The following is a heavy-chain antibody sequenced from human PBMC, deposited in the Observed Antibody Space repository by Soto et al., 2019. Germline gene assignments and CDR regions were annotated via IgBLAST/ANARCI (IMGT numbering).Heavy chain of an antibody. D-gene: IGHD4-17*01. CDR3: ARDVNPILYGDGVDY. J-gene: IGHJ4*02. Sequence: EVQLVESGGGVVQPGGSLRLSCAASGFTFSSYSMNWVRQAPGKGLEWVSSISSSSSYIYYADSGKGRLTISGDNANKSPDLQMNNLRAEDTAVYYCARDVNPILYGDGVDYWGQGTLVTVSS. V-gene: IGHV3-21*01. CDR1: GFTFSSYS. CDR2: ISSSSSYI.